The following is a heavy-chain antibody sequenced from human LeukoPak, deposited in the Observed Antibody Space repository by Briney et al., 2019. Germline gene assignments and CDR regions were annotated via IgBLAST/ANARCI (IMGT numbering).Heavy chain of an antibody. CDR2: IRTKTEGGTI. D-gene: IGHD6-13*01. CDR3: LQHHFDY. J-gene: IGHJ4*02. CDR1: GFSFSDTW. Sequence: GGSLRLSCAAPGFSFSDTWMSWVRQAPGRGLEWVGRIRTKTEGGTIEYAAPVKGRFTISRDDSRSTLYLQMNSLESEDTAVYYCLQHHFDYWGQGTLVTVSS. V-gene: IGHV3-15*01.